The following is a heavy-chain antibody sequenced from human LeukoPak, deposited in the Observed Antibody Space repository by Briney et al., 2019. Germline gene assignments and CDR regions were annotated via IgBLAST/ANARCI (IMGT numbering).Heavy chain of an antibody. J-gene: IGHJ3*02. D-gene: IGHD1-26*01. Sequence: SQTLSLTCAISGDSVSSNSAAWNWIRQSPSRGLEWLGRTYYRSKWYNDYAVSVKSRITINPDTSKNQFSLQLNSVTPEDTAVYYCARSPWELPRRIAAFDIWGQGTMVTVSS. CDR3: ARSPWELPRRIAAFDI. V-gene: IGHV6-1*01. CDR1: GDSVSSNSAA. CDR2: TYYRSKWYN.